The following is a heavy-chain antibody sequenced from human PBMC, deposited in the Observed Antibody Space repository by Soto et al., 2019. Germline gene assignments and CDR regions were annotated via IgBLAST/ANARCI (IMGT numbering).Heavy chain of an antibody. Sequence: QVHLVQSGAEVKKPGSSVKVSCQSSGVTFRSYSITWLRQAPGQGLERLGAIIPMFNTPNYAQKFQGRLTITADESTSTVFMELKSLRSEDTAVYYCARGGYDFEDLFDPWGQGTLVSVSS. J-gene: IGHJ5*02. CDR3: ARGGYDFEDLFDP. V-gene: IGHV1-69*01. CDR2: IIPMFNTP. D-gene: IGHD5-12*01. CDR1: GVTFRSYS.